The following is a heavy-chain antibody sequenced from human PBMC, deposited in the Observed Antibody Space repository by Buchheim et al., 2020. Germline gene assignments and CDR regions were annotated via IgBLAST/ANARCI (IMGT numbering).Heavy chain of an antibody. D-gene: IGHD2-2*01. J-gene: IGHJ5*02. CDR1: GDSISTKY. V-gene: IGHV4-59*01. CDR3: ARFQHQVRGWFDP. Sequence: QVRLQESGPRLVKPSETLSLTCPFSGDSISTKYWTWIRQPPGKGLEWIGYIINSGNTKYNPSLKSRVPLSLATSNTKLPLKVNSVTAADTAVYYCARFQHQVRGWFDPWGQGIL. CDR2: IINSGNT.